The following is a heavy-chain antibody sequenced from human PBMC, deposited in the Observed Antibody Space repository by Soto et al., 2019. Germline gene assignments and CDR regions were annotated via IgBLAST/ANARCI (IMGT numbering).Heavy chain of an antibody. D-gene: IGHD2-2*01. Sequence: SGPTLVNPTQTLTLTCTVSGFSLSSSGVGVGWIRQPPGKALEWLALIYWDDTKRYSPSLKSRLTITKDTSKNQVVLTMANMDPVDTATYYCAHRRRYGSSYYCGMDVWGQGTTVTVSS. CDR3: AHRRRYGSSYYCGMDV. CDR1: GFSLSSSGVG. V-gene: IGHV2-5*02. J-gene: IGHJ6*02. CDR2: IYWDDTK.